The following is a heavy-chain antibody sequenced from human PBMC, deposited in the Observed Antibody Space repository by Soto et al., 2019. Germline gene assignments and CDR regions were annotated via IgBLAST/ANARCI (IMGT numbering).Heavy chain of an antibody. V-gene: IGHV3-23*01. CDR3: AKDLGITGTTFDNWFDP. CDR2: ISGSGGST. J-gene: IGHJ5*02. D-gene: IGHD1-7*01. Sequence: PGGSLRLSCAASGFTFSSYAMSWVRQAPGKGLEWVSAISGSGGSTYYADSVKGRFTIPRDNSKNTLYLQMNSLRAEDTAVYYCAKDLGITGTTFDNWFDPWGQGTLVTVSS. CDR1: GFTFSSYA.